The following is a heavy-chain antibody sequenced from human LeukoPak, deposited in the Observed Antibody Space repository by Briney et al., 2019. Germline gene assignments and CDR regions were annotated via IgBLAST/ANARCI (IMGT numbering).Heavy chain of an antibody. CDR2: INTNTGNP. CDR1: GYTFTRYG. Sequence: ASVKVSCTASGYTFTRYGMNWVRQAPGQGLEWMGWINTNTGNPTYAQAFTGRFVLSLDTSVSTAYLRISSLKAEDTAVYYCARVDSSDYVLDYWGQGTLVTVSS. D-gene: IGHD3-22*01. CDR3: ARVDSSDYVLDY. J-gene: IGHJ4*02. V-gene: IGHV7-4-1*02.